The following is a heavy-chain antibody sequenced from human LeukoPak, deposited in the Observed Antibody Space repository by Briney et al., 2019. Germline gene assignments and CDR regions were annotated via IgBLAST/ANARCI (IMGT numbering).Heavy chain of an antibody. D-gene: IGHD7-27*01. CDR2: IYHSGST. Sequence: SETLSLTCAVSGYSISSGYYWGWIRQPPGKGLEWIGSIYHSGSTYYNPSLKSRVTISVDTSKNQFSLKLSSVTAADTAVYYCVRRNWGLAFDIWGQGTMVTVSS. V-gene: IGHV4-38-2*01. CDR3: VRRNWGLAFDI. J-gene: IGHJ3*02. CDR1: GYSISSGYY.